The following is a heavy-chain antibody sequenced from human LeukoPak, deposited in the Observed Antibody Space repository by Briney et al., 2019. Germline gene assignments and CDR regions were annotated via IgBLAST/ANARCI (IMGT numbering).Heavy chain of an antibody. Sequence: GGSLRLSCAASGFTFDDYAMHWVCQAPGKGLEWVSLISWDGGSTYYADSVKGRFTISRDNSKNSLYLQMNSLRTEDTALYYCAKGYDLSTGYYLDYWGQGTLVTVSS. CDR3: AKGYDLSTGYYLDY. J-gene: IGHJ4*02. D-gene: IGHD3-9*01. V-gene: IGHV3-43D*03. CDR1: GFTFDDYA. CDR2: ISWDGGST.